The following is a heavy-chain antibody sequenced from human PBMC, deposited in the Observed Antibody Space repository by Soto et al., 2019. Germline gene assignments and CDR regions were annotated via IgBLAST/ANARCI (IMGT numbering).Heavy chain of an antibody. CDR3: AKVPRYCSGGSCYGGYFDY. V-gene: IGHV3-23*01. D-gene: IGHD2-15*01. CDR2: ISGSGGNT. Sequence: GSLRLSCAASGFPFSSYAMSWVRQAPGKGLEWVSAISGSGGNTYYADSVKGRFTISRDNSRNTLYLQMNSLRADDTAVYYCAKVPRYCSGGSCYGGYFDYWGQGTLVTVSS. J-gene: IGHJ4*02. CDR1: GFPFSSYA.